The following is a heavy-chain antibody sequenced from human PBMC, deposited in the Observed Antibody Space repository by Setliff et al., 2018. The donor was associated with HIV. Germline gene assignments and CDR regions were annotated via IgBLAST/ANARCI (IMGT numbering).Heavy chain of an antibody. Sequence: KTSETLSLTCAVSGYSISSGYYWGWIRQPPGKGLEWIGEINHRGITNYNPSLKSRVTMSIDTSKNQVSLRLTSVTAADTAIYYCARESDYYHFDYWGHGTLVTVSS. CDR1: GYSISSGYY. CDR2: INHRGIT. D-gene: IGHD3-9*01. J-gene: IGHJ4*01. CDR3: ARESDYYHFDY. V-gene: IGHV4-38-2*02.